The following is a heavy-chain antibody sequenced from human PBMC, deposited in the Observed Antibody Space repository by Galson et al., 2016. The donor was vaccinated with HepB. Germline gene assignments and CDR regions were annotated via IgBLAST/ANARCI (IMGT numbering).Heavy chain of an antibody. CDR1: GYTFMSYY. CDR3: VRDGEALGGTGYY. CDR2: INSRGDVR. D-gene: IGHD1-1*01. Sequence: SVKVSCKASGYTFMSYYIHWVRQAPGQGLEWMGNINSRGDVRKFSQKFQGRVTMTEDTSTTTVFMELASLTVADTARYYCVRDGEALGGTGYYWGQGTLVTVPA. V-gene: IGHV1-46*03. J-gene: IGHJ4*02.